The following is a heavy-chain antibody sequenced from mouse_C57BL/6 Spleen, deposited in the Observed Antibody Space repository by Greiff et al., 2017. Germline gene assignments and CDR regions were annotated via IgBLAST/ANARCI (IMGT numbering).Heavy chain of an antibody. J-gene: IGHJ2*01. CDR3: TTLIYYYGIDY. CDR1: GFNIKDDY. D-gene: IGHD1-1*01. CDR2: IDPENGDT. Sequence: EVQLQQSGAELVRPGASVKLSCTASGFNIKDDYMHWVKQRPERGLEWIGWIDPENGDTEYASKFQGKATITADTSSNTAYLQLSSLTSEDTAVYYYTTLIYYYGIDYWGQGTTLTVSS. V-gene: IGHV14-4*01.